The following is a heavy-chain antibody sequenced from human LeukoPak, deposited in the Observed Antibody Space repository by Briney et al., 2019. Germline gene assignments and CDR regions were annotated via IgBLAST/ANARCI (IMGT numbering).Heavy chain of an antibody. CDR2: INPDGNEK. D-gene: IGHD6-13*01. Sequence: GGSLRLSCAASGLTFTDFWMNWVRLAPGRGLEWLANINPDGNEKYYVDSVKGRFAMSRDNAKNEVYLEMNSLRAEGTGVYYCSGRDSSRSPRAYWGQGTLVSVSS. CDR3: SGRDSSRSPRAY. CDR1: GLTFTDFW. J-gene: IGHJ4*02. V-gene: IGHV3-7*01.